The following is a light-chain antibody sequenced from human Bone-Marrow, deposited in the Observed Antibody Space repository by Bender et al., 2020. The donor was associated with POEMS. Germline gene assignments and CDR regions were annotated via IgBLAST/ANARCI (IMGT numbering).Light chain of an antibody. J-gene: IGLJ1*01. CDR2: KDK. V-gene: IGLV3-1*01. CDR3: QTWDSNTVV. Sequence: YELTQPPSVSVSPGQTVTITCSGTNLGGRYTSWYQVKAGQSPLLVIYKDKRRPSGMPERFSASSSGHTATLTISDTQPMDEGVYYCQTWDSNTVVFGAGTTVTVL. CDR1: NLGGRY.